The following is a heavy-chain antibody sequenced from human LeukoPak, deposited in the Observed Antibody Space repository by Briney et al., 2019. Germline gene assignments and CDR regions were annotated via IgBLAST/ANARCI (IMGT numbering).Heavy chain of an antibody. CDR3: AREDITGTASYFDY. Sequence: SDTLSLTCTVSGGSVSSGGFYWTWIRQPPGKGLEWIGYIYYSGSTNYIPSLRSRLTISVDTSKNQFSLKLSSVTAADTAVYYCAREDITGTASYFDYWGQGTLVTVSS. V-gene: IGHV4-61*08. J-gene: IGHJ4*02. CDR1: GGSVSSGGFY. CDR2: IYYSGST. D-gene: IGHD1-7*01.